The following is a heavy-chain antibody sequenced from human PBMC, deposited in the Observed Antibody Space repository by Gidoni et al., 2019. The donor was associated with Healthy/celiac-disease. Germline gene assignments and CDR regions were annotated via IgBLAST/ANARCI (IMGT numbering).Heavy chain of an antibody. J-gene: IGHJ4*02. CDR2: ISGSGGST. CDR1: GFTFSSYA. CDR3: ASAVYDFWSGSLYYFDY. D-gene: IGHD3-3*01. Sequence: EVQLLESGGGLVQPGGSLRLSCAASGFTFSSYAMSWVRQAPGKGLEWVSAISGSGGSTYYADSVKGRFTISRDNSKNTLYLQMNSLRAEDTAVYYCASAVYDFWSGSLYYFDYWGQGTLVTVSS. V-gene: IGHV3-23*01.